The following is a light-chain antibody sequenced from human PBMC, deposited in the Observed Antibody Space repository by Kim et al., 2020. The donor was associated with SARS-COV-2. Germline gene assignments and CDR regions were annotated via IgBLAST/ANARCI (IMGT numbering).Light chain of an antibody. V-gene: IGKV4-1*01. CDR2: WAS. J-gene: IGKJ4*01. Sequence: RATINCKSSQSVLYSPNDKNYLAWYQQKPGQSPKLLIYWASTRESGVPDRFSGSGSGTDFTLTINNLQSEDVAVYYCQQYSSPPLTFGGGTKVEI. CDR1: QSVLYSPNDKNY. CDR3: QQYSSPPLT.